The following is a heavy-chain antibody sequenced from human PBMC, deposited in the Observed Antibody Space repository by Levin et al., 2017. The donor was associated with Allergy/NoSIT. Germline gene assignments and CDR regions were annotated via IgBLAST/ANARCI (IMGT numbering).Heavy chain of an antibody. Sequence: KPGGSLRLSCKASGYTFTSYAMNWVRQAPGQGLEWMGWINTNTGNPTYAQGFTGRFVFSLDTSVSTAYLQISSLKAEDTAVYYCASDPYSSGGGYFDYWGQGTLVTVSS. D-gene: IGHD6-19*01. CDR1: GYTFTSYA. CDR3: ASDPYSSGGGYFDY. J-gene: IGHJ4*02. V-gene: IGHV7-4-1*02. CDR2: INTNTGNP.